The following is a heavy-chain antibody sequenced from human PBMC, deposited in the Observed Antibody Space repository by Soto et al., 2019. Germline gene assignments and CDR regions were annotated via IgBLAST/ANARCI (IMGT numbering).Heavy chain of an antibody. Sequence: ASVKVSCKASGYTFTGYYMHWVRQAPGPGLEWMGWINPNSGGTNYAQKFQGRVTMTRDTSISTAYMELSRLRSDDTAVYYCARGIDILTGYYSVSPNSNFDYWGQGTLVTVSS. J-gene: IGHJ4*02. V-gene: IGHV1-2*02. CDR2: INPNSGGT. CDR1: GYTFTGYY. CDR3: ARGIDILTGYYSVSPNSNFDY. D-gene: IGHD3-9*01.